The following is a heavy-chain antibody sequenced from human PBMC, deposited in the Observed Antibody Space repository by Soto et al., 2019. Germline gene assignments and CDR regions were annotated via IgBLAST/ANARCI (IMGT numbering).Heavy chain of an antibody. CDR3: ARGGRILTGYYRTLRYFDY. V-gene: IGHV4-34*01. J-gene: IGHJ4*02. CDR2: INHSGST. Sequence: SETLSLTCAVYGGSFSGYYWSWIRQPPGKGLEWIGEINHSGSTNYNPSLKSRVTISVDTSKNQFSLKLSSVTAADTAVYYCARGGRILTGYYRTLRYFDYWGQGTLVTVS. CDR1: GGSFSGYY. D-gene: IGHD3-9*01.